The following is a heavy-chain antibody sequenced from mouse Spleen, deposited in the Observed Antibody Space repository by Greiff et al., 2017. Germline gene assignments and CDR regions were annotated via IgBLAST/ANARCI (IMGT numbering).Heavy chain of an antibody. CDR3: ARSPIYYPYAMDY. D-gene: IGHD1-1*01. Sequence: EVQLQQSGPELVKPGASVKMSRKASGYTFTDYYMKWVKQSHGKSREWIGDINPNNGDTFYNQKFKGKATLTVDKSSSTAYMQLNSLTSEDSAVYYCARSPIYYPYAMDYWGQGTSVTVSS. J-gene: IGHJ4*01. CDR2: INPNNGDT. V-gene: IGHV1-26*01. CDR1: GYTFTDYY.